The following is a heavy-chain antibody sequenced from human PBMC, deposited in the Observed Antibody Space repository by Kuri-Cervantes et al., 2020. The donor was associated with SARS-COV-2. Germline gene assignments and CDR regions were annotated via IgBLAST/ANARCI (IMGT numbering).Heavy chain of an antibody. CDR2: INPNSGGT. CDR3: ARVPVGGYLKSYFGY. Sequence: ASVKVSCKASGYTFTGYYMHWVRQAPGQGLEWMGWINPNSGGTNYAQKFQGRVTMTRDTSISTAYMELSRLRSDDTAVYYCARVPVGGYLKSYFGYWGQGTLVTVSS. CDR1: GYTFTGYY. D-gene: IGHD6-19*01. V-gene: IGHV1-2*02. J-gene: IGHJ4*02.